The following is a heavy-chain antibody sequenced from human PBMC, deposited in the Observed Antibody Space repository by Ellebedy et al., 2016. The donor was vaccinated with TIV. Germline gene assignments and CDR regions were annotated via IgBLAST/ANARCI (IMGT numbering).Heavy chain of an antibody. CDR1: GFTVSSNY. V-gene: IGHV3-53*01. CDR2: IYSGGST. CDR3: ARGGYYDSSGYAFDY. Sequence: GESLKISCAASGFTVSSNYMSWVRQAPGKGLEWGSVIYSGGSTYYADSVKGRFTISRDNSNNTLYLQMNSLRAEDTAVYYCARGGYYDSSGYAFDYWGQGTLVTVSS. J-gene: IGHJ4*02. D-gene: IGHD3-22*01.